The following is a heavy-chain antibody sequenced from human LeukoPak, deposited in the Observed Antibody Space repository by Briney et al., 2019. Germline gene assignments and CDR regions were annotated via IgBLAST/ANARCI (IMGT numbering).Heavy chain of an antibody. D-gene: IGHD6-19*01. CDR3: ARVTGVAVAGTYY. CDR2: IYHSGST. V-gene: IGHV4-38-2*02. Sequence: SETLSLTCTVSGYSISSGYYWGWIRQPPGKGLEWIGSIYHSGSTYYNPSLKSRVTISVDTSKNQFSLKLSSVTAADTAVYYCARVTGVAVAGTYYWGQGTLVTVSS. CDR1: GYSISSGYY. J-gene: IGHJ4*02.